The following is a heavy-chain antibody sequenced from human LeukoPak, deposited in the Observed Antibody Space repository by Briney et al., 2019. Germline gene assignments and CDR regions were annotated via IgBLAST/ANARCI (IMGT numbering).Heavy chain of an antibody. CDR2: ISWNSGSI. Sequence: GGSLRLSCAASGFTFDDYAMHWVRQAPGKGLEWVSGISWNSGSIGYADSVKGRFTISRDNAKNSLYLQMNSLRAEDTALYYCAKAEPGSYPGPCDYWGQGTLVTVSS. J-gene: IGHJ4*02. CDR1: GFTFDDYA. D-gene: IGHD3-10*01. V-gene: IGHV3-9*01. CDR3: AKAEPGSYPGPCDY.